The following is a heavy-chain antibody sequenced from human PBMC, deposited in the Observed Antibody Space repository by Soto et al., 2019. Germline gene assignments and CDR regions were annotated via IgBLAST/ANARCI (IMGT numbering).Heavy chain of an antibody. CDR3: ARLRVTTRNYYYYYYMDV. V-gene: IGHV4-39*01. J-gene: IGHJ6*03. Sequence: SETLSLTCTVSGGSISSSSYYWGWIRQPPGKGLEWIGSIYYSGSTYYNPSLKSRVTISVDTSKNQFSLKLSSVTAADTAVYYCARLRVTTRNYYYYYYMDVWGKGTTVTVSS. CDR1: GGSISSSSYY. D-gene: IGHD4-17*01. CDR2: IYYSGST.